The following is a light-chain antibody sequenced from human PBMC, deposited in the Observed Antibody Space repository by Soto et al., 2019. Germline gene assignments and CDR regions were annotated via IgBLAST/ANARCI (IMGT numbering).Light chain of an antibody. Sequence: SYELTQPPSVSVSPGQTARITCSGDALPNQYAFWYQQKPGQAPVLMIYKDSERPSGIPERFSGSSSGTTVTLTISGVQAEDEADYYCQSADNSGAYVVFGGGTQLTVL. J-gene: IGLJ2*01. V-gene: IGLV3-25*02. CDR1: ALPNQY. CDR2: KDS. CDR3: QSADNSGAYVV.